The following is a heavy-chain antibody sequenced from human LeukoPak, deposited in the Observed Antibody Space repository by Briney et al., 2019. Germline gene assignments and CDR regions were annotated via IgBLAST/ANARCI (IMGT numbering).Heavy chain of an antibody. CDR2: ISAYNGNT. CDR3: ARARRGLMVRGVIITSNFDY. J-gene: IGHJ4*02. V-gene: IGHV1-18*01. D-gene: IGHD3-10*01. Sequence: QAPGQXLEXMGWISAYNGNTNYAQKLQGRVTMTTDTSTITAYMELRSLRSDDTAVYYCARARRGLMVRGVIITSNFDYWGQGTLVTVSS.